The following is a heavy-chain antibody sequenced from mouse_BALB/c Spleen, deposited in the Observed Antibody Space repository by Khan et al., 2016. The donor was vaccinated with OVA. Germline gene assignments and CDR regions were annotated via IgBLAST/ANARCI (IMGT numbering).Heavy chain of an antibody. Sequence: EVQLQESGPGLVKPSQSLSLTCTVTGYSITSGYAWNWIRQFQGNKLEWMGYISYSGVTSYTPSLKSRITITRDTSKNQFFLQLNSVTTEDTATYYCARGHYYGYYFDYWGQGTTLTVSS. V-gene: IGHV3-2*02. D-gene: IGHD1-2*01. CDR1: GYSITSGYA. J-gene: IGHJ2*01. CDR3: ARGHYYGYYFDY. CDR2: ISYSGVT.